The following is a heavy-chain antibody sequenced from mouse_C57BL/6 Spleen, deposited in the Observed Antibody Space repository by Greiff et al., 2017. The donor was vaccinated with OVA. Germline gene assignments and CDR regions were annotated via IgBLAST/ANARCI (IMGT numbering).Heavy chain of an antibody. CDR2: INPNNGGT. Sequence: VQLQQSGPELVKPGASVKIPCKASGYTFTNYNMVWVKQSHGKSLEWIGDINPNNGGTIYNQKFKGKATLTVDKSSSTAYMELRSLTSEDTAVYYCARDGSSYEEAMDYWGQGTSVTVSS. V-gene: IGHV1-18*01. D-gene: IGHD1-1*01. J-gene: IGHJ4*01. CDR3: ARDGSSYEEAMDY. CDR1: GYTFTNYN.